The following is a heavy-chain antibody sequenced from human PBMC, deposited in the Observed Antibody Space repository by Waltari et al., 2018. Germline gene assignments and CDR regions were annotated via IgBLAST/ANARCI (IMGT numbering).Heavy chain of an antibody. CDR3: ARGSSSSFDS. CDR2: TYYRSKWFN. CDR1: GDSVSVNSAAA. D-gene: IGHD6-13*01. V-gene: IGHV6-1*01. Sequence: QVQLQQSGPGLVKPSQTLSLTCAVSGDSVSVNSAAAWNWIRKSPSRGLEWLGRTYYRSKWFNEYAVSVRSRITINPDTSKNQFSLHLNSVTPEDTAVYYCARGSSSSFDSWGQGILVTVSS. J-gene: IGHJ4*02.